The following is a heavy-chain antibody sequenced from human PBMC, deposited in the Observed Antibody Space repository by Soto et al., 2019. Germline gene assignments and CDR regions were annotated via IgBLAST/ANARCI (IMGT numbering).Heavy chain of an antibody. J-gene: IGHJ4*02. Sequence: SQTLSLTCAISGDSVSSNTAAWNWIRSSPSRGLEWLGRTYYRSNWRHDYAVSVKSRIPVNPDTSKNHFSLQLNSVTPDDTAVYYCARGVVVSGFDLWGQGTLVTVSS. D-gene: IGHD3-22*01. CDR2: TYYRSNWRH. CDR3: ARGVVVSGFDL. V-gene: IGHV6-1*01. CDR1: GDSVSSNTAA.